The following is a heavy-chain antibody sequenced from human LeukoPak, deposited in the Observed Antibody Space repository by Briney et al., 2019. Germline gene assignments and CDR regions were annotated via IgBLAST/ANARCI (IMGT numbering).Heavy chain of an antibody. CDR3: AKDPNGDYIGTFDI. Sequence: GGSLRLSCAASGFTFSSYGMHCVRQAPGKGLEWVSVISASGDSTYYADSVKGRFAISRDNSKNTLYLQMSSLRAEDTAIYYCAKDPNGDYIGTFDIWGQGTTVIVS. CDR1: GFTFSSYG. V-gene: IGHV3-23*01. CDR2: ISASGDST. J-gene: IGHJ3*02. D-gene: IGHD4-17*01.